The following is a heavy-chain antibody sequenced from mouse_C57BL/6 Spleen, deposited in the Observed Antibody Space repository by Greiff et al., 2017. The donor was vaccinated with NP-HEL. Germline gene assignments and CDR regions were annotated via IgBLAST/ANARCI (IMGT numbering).Heavy chain of an antibody. CDR2: IYPRDGST. V-gene: IGHV1-85*01. Sequence: QVQLQQSGPELVKPGASVKLSCKASGYTFTSYDINWVKQRPGQGLEWIGWIYPRDGSTKYNEKFKGKATLTVDTSSSTAYMELHSLTSEDSAVYFCALYDYDGDWYFDVWGTGTTVTVSS. J-gene: IGHJ1*03. CDR1: GYTFTSYD. CDR3: ALYDYDGDWYFDV. D-gene: IGHD2-4*01.